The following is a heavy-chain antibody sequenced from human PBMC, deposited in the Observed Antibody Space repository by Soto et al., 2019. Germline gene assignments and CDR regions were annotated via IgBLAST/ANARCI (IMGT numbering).Heavy chain of an antibody. CDR1: GFSLSNPRMG. D-gene: IGHD2-2*01. CDR3: ARNQLPASSFSSMGV. CDR2: ILSNDGK. J-gene: IGHJ6*03. V-gene: IGHV2-26*01. Sequence: QVTLKEAGPVLVKPTETLTLTCTVSGFSLSNPRMGVAWIRQPPGKALEWLAHILSNDGKSYNTSLNSRLTISKAASKSQVFLTPTNMDPVDTATYYSARNQLPASSFSSMGVWGKGTTVTVSS.